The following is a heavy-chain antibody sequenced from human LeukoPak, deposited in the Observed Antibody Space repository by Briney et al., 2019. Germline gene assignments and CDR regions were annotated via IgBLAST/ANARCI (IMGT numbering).Heavy chain of an antibody. CDR1: GGTFSSYA. J-gene: IGHJ4*02. V-gene: IGHV1-69*13. Sequence: ASVKVSCKASGGTFSSYAISWVRQAPGQGLEWMGGIIPIFGTANYAQKFQGRVTITADESTSTAYMELSSLRSEDTAVYYCARLLIAAAGDPVGYWGQGTLVTVSS. CDR2: IIPIFGTA. D-gene: IGHD6-13*01. CDR3: ARLLIAAAGDPVGY.